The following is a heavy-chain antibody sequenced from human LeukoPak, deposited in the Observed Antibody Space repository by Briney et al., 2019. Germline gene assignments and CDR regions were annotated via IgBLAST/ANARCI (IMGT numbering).Heavy chain of an antibody. CDR3: ARPGVVGATSAFDI. CDR1: GYSFTNYW. D-gene: IGHD1-26*01. CDR2: IYPGDSDT. V-gene: IGHV5-51*01. Sequence: GESLQISCKGSGYSFTNYWIAWVRRMPGKGLEWMGIIYPGDSDTRYSPSFQGQVAISADKSISTAYLQWSSLKASDTAMYYCARPGVVGATSAFDIWGQGTMVTVSS. J-gene: IGHJ3*02.